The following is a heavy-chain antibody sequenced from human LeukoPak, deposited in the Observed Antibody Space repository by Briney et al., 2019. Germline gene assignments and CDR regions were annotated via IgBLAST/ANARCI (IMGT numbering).Heavy chain of an antibody. Sequence: SETLSLTCTVSGGSFSSYYWSWIRQPPGKGLEWIGYIYYSGSTYYNPSLKSRVTISVDTSKNQFSLKLSSVTAADTAVYYCARARGPDYSNYFASFDYWGQGTLVTVSS. D-gene: IGHD4-11*01. CDR3: ARARGPDYSNYFASFDY. V-gene: IGHV4-59*06. CDR1: GGSFSSYY. CDR2: IYYSGST. J-gene: IGHJ4*02.